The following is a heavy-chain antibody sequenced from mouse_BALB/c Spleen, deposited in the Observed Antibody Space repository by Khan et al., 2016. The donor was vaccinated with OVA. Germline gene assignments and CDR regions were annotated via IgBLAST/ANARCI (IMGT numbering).Heavy chain of an antibody. V-gene: IGHV1-9*01. Sequence: VQLQESGDELMKPGASVKISCKATGYTFSNYWIEWLKQRPGHGLEWIGEILPGSGNTNYNEKFKGKATFTADTSSNTAYMQLSSLTSGDSSVYYCAPHWFWFAYWGQGTLVTVSA. CDR1: GYTFSNYW. J-gene: IGHJ3*01. CDR2: ILPGSGNT. D-gene: IGHD2-2*01. CDR3: APHWFWFAY.